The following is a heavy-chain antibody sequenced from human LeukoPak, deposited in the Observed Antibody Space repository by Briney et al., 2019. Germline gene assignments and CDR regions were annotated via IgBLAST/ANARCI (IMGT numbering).Heavy chain of an antibody. D-gene: IGHD2-2*01. CDR2: IKEDGSEK. Sequence: GGSLRHSCAASGFTFSTHWMSWVRQAPGKGLEWVAKIKEDGSEKYYVDSVKGRFTISRDNAKNSLSLQMHSLRDEDTAVYYCVRDQGYCTSASCRGDAFDVWGQGSMVSVSS. V-gene: IGHV3-7*01. CDR1: GFTFSTHW. J-gene: IGHJ3*01. CDR3: VRDQGYCTSASCRGDAFDV.